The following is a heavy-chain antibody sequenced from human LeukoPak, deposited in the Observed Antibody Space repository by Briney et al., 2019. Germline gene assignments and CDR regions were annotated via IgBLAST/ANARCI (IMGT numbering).Heavy chain of an antibody. CDR1: GFTFSSYG. CDR3: AKVVRGDYYYYGMDV. CDR2: ISYDGSNK. Sequence: GGSLRLSCAASGFTFSSYGMHWVRQAPGKGLEWVAVISYDGSNKYYADSVKGRFTISRDNSKNTVYLQMNSLRAEDTAVYYCAKVVRGDYYYYGMDVWGQGTTVTVSS. J-gene: IGHJ6*02. D-gene: IGHD3-10*02. V-gene: IGHV3-30*18.